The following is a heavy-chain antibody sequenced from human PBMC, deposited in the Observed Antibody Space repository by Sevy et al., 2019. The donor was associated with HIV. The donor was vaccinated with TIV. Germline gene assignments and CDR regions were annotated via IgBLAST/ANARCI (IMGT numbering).Heavy chain of an antibody. D-gene: IGHD2-2*01. J-gene: IGHJ6*02. V-gene: IGHV4-34*01. CDR2: INHSGST. Sequence: SETLSLTCAVYGGSFSGYYWSWIRQPPGKGLEWIGEINHSGSTNYNPSLKSRVTISVDTSKNQFSLKLSSVTAADTAGYYCARWQDIVVVPAQVPYYYYGMDVWGQGTTVTVSS. CDR3: ARWQDIVVVPAQVPYYYYGMDV. CDR1: GGSFSGYY.